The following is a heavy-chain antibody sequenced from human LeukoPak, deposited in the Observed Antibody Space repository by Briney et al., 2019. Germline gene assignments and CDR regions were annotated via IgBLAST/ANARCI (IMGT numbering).Heavy chain of an antibody. Sequence: SETLSLTCTVSGGSIGGSGFYWGWIRQPPGKGLEWIGSIYYSENTHYNPSLKSRVTISGDTSKNQVSLTLSSVTAADTAVYYCGRHVSSGWDYYNGLDVWGQGTTVTVSS. CDR1: GGSIGGSGFY. CDR3: GRHVSSGWDYYNGLDV. J-gene: IGHJ6*02. V-gene: IGHV4-39*01. CDR2: IYYSENT. D-gene: IGHD6-19*01.